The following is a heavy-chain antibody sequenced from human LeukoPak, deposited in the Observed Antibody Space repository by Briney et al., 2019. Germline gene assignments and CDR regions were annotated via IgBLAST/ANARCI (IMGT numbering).Heavy chain of an antibody. Sequence: ASVKVSCKASGYTFTGYYMHWVRQAPGQGLEWMGWINPNSGGTNYAQKFQGRVTMTRDTSISTAYMELSRLRSDDTAVYYCAAIDVLLWFGEGGLDALDIWGQGTMVTVSS. CDR3: AAIDVLLWFGEGGLDALDI. J-gene: IGHJ3*02. V-gene: IGHV1-2*02. D-gene: IGHD3-10*01. CDR2: INPNSGGT. CDR1: GYTFTGYY.